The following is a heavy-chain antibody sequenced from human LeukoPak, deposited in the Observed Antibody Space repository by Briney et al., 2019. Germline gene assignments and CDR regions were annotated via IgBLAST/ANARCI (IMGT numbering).Heavy chain of an antibody. CDR1: GYTFTSYA. Sequence: GASVKVSCKASGYTFTSYAMHWVRQAPGQRLEWVGWINAGNGNTKYSQKFQGRVTITRDTSASTAYMELSSLRSEDTAVYYCAREPLVVDNWFDPWGQGTLVTVSS. CDR2: INAGNGNT. J-gene: IGHJ5*02. CDR3: AREPLVVDNWFDP. D-gene: IGHD2-21*01. V-gene: IGHV1-3*01.